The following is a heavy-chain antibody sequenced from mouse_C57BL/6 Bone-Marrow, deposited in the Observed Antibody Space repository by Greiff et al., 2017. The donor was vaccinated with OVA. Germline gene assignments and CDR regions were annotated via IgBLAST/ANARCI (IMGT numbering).Heavy chain of an antibody. CDR1: GYTFTSYW. Sequence: QVQLQQPGAELVMPGASVKLSCKASGYTFTSYWMHWVKQRPGQGLEWIGEIDPYDSTTNYNQKFKGKSTLTVDKSSSTAYMQLSSLTSEDSAVYDCARDGGPCFAYWGQGTLVTVSA. D-gene: IGHD1-1*01. V-gene: IGHV1-69*01. CDR3: ARDGGPCFAY. J-gene: IGHJ3*01. CDR2: IDPYDSTT.